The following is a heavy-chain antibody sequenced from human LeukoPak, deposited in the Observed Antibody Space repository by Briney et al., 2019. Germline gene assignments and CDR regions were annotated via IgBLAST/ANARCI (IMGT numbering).Heavy chain of an antibody. Sequence: GRSLRLSCAASGFNFSSYGMHWVRQAPGKGLEWVAVISYDGSNKYYADSVKGRFTISRDNSKNTLYLQMNSLRAEDTAVYYCAKDHLDYDILTGLDYWGQGTLVTVSS. J-gene: IGHJ4*02. CDR1: GFNFSSYG. D-gene: IGHD3-9*01. V-gene: IGHV3-30*18. CDR3: AKDHLDYDILTGLDY. CDR2: ISYDGSNK.